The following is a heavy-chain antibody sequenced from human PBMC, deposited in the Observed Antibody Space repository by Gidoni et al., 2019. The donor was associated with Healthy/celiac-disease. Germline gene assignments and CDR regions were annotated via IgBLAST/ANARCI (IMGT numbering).Heavy chain of an antibody. V-gene: IGHV1-46*01. CDR1: GYTFTSYY. Sequence: QVQLVQSGAEVKKPGASVKVSCKASGYTFTSYYMHWVRQAPGQGLEWMGIINPSGGSTSYAQKFQGRVTMTRDTSTSTVYMELSSLRSEDTAVYYCAGTSPDHHLTDAFDIWGQGTMVTVSS. CDR2: INPSGGST. CDR3: AGTSPDHHLTDAFDI. J-gene: IGHJ3*02. D-gene: IGHD2-2*01.